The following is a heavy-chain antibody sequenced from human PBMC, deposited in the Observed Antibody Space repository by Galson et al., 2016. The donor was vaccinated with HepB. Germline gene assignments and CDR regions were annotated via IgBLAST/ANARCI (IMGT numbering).Heavy chain of an antibody. CDR3: ARKSPFGPFDY. Sequence: CLLPSYAASTCSFSSYSMDAARQAPVTHLACISYISSTITSTDYEDSVKGRFTISRDNAKNSLYLQMDSLRDDDTAVYYCARKSPFGPFDYWGHGTLVSVSS. J-gene: IGHJ4*01. CDR1: TCSFSSYS. V-gene: IGHV3-48*02. CDR2: ISSTITST. D-gene: IGHD2/OR15-2a*01.